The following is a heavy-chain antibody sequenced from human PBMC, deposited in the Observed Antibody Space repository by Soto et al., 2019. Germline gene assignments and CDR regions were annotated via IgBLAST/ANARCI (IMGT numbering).Heavy chain of an antibody. Sequence: QVHLVESGGGVLQPGRSLRLSCAASGFTFSSYGMHWFRQAPGQGLEWVAVISSDGSNKYYADSVKGRFTISRDNSKSSLYLQMTSLRAEDTALYYCARGSHTYYYNYGMDVWGQGTTVTVSS. CDR1: GFTFSSYG. V-gene: IGHV3-30*03. D-gene: IGHD2-2*02. CDR3: ARGSHTYYYNYGMDV. CDR2: ISSDGSNK. J-gene: IGHJ6*02.